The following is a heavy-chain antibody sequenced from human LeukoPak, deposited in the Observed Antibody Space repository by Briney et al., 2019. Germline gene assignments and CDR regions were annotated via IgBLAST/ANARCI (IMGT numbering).Heavy chain of an antibody. CDR3: TLVPPNP. V-gene: IGHV3-66*01. J-gene: IGHJ5*02. CDR2: IYSDGTT. CDR1: GFTVISNY. Sequence: GGSLRLSCAGSGFTVISNYMSWVGQAPGRGVEGVSVIYSDGTTYYADSVKGRFTISRDNSKNTLSLQMNSLRAEDTAVYYCTLVPPNPWGQGTLVTVSS.